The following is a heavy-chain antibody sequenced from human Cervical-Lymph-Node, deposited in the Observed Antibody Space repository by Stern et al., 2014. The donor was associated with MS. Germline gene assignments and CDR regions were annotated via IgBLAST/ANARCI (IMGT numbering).Heavy chain of an antibody. CDR2: ISYDGDNK. CDR1: GFTFDSYA. V-gene: IGHV3-30-3*01. Sequence: DQLVESGGGVVQPGRSLRLSCAASGFTFDSYAMHWVRQTPGKGLEWVAVISYDGDNKYYADLVKGRFTISRDISQSTLPMLLNSLSPEDTAVYSCARERFSSSSRLFDYWGQGALVTVTS. CDR3: ARERFSSSSRLFDY. D-gene: IGHD6-6*01. J-gene: IGHJ4*02.